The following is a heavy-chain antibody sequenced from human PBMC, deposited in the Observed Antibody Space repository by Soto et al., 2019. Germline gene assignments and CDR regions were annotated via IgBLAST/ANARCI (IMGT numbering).Heavy chain of an antibody. D-gene: IGHD1-26*01. CDR3: ARDAAVGLFGY. CDR1: GYAFASCG. Sequence: GAPVEVSWKDSGYAFASCGSSWVRQAPGQGLEWMGWISAYNGNTNYAQKLQGRVTMTTDTSTSTAYMELRSLRSDDTAVYYCARDAAVGLFGYWGQGTLVTVSS. V-gene: IGHV1-18*01. J-gene: IGHJ4*02. CDR2: ISAYNGNT.